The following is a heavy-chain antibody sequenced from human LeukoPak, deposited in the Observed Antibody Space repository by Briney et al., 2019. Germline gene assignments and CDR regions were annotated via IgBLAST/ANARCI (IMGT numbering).Heavy chain of an antibody. Sequence: SETLSLTCTVSGGSISSSSYYWGWIRQPPGKGLEWIGSIYYSGSTYYNPSLKSRVTISVDTSKNQFSLKLSSVTAADTAVYYCATSSDGLRWYRFDYWGQGTLVTVSS. J-gene: IGHJ4*02. CDR2: IYYSGST. CDR1: GGSISSSSYY. D-gene: IGHD4-23*01. V-gene: IGHV4-39*07. CDR3: ATSSDGLRWYRFDY.